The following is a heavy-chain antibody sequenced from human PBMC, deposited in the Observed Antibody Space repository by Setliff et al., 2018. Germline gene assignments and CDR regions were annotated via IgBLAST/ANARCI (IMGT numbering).Heavy chain of an antibody. CDR1: GFNFRNYE. CDR2: ISYGSTT. D-gene: IGHD6-13*01. V-gene: IGHV3-48*03. Sequence: GGSLRLSCVGSGFNFRNYEMNWVRRAPGKGLEWISYISYGSTTFYADSVKGRFTSSRDDARNSVFLHMNSLTVEDTGVYYCARGPLAPSEHWGQGSLVTVSS. J-gene: IGHJ4*02. CDR3: ARGPLAPSEH.